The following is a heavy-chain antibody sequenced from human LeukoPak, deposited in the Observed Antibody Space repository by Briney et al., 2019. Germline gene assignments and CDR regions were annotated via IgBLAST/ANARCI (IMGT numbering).Heavy chain of an antibody. D-gene: IGHD2-15*01. CDR2: ISSSSSTI. Sequence: GGSLRLSCAASGFTFSSHGMNWVRQAPGKGLEWVSYISSSSSTIYYADSVKGRFTISRDNAKNSLYLQMNSLRAEDTAVYYCARSRSVDPVAFDYWGQGTLVTVSS. CDR3: ARSRSVDPVAFDY. CDR1: GFTFSSHG. J-gene: IGHJ4*02. V-gene: IGHV3-48*01.